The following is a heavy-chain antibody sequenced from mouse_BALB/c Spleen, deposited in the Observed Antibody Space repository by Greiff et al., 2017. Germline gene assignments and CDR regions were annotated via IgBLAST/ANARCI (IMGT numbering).Heavy chain of an antibody. V-gene: IGHV1-9*01. CDR1: GYTFSSYW. Sequence: VQLQQSGAELMKPGASVKISCKATGYTFSSYWIEWVKQRPGHGLEWIGEILPGSGSTNYNEKFKGKATLTADTSSSTAYMQLSSLTSEDSAVYFCARTSTGFAYWGQGTLVTVSA. J-gene: IGHJ3*01. CDR2: ILPGSGST. CDR3: ARTSTGFAY.